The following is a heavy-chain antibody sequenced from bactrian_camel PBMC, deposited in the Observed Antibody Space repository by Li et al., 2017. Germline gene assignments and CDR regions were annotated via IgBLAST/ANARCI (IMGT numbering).Heavy chain of an antibody. Sequence: HVQLVESGGGLVQPGGSLRVSCVYSGFTFSPYYITWVRQAPGKGLEWVSSISIVGTETYYTDSMKGRFTISRDNAKNMVYLQLNSLKASDTAMYYCANLDGHYWGQGTQVTVS. J-gene: IGHJ4*01. CDR1: GFTFSPYY. CDR2: ISIVGTET. CDR3: ANLDGHY. V-gene: IGHV3S6*01.